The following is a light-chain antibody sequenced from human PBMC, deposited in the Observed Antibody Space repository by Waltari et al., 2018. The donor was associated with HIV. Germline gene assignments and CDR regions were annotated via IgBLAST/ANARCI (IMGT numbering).Light chain of an antibody. V-gene: IGLV2-14*01. CDR1: STDVGHYDY. J-gene: IGLJ2*01. CDR2: EVS. CDR3: SSYTTRSTVI. Sequence: QSALTQPASVSGSPGQSITISCTGTSTDVGHYDYVSWYRQHPGKAPKLIIYEVSNRPAGVSHRFSGSKSVNTASLTISGLQAEDEADYYCSSYTTRSTVIFGGGTKLTVL.